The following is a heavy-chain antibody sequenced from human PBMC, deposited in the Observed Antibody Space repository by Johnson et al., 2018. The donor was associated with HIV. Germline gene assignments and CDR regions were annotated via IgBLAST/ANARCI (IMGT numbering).Heavy chain of an antibody. CDR1: GFSFGTYA. CDR2: IRYDGSNK. V-gene: IGHV3-33*08. CDR3: ARDRRVSREGYCRGGTCYPYIAYSDAFDI. D-gene: IGHD2-15*01. J-gene: IGHJ3*02. Sequence: QVQLVESGGGVVQPGRSLRLSCAASGFSFGTYAMHWVRQAPGKGLEWVAFIRYDGSNKYYADSVKGRFTISSDNSRNPRYLQMNSLRAEETAVYYWARDRRVSREGYCRGGTCYPYIAYSDAFDIWGQGTMVTVSS.